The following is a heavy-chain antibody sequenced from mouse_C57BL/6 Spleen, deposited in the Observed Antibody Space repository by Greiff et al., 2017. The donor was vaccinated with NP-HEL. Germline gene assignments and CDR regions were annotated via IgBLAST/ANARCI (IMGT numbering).Heavy chain of an antibody. CDR2: IDPSDSYT. CDR1: GYTFTSYW. Sequence: VQLQQPGAELVMPGASVKLSCKASGYTFTSYWMHWVKQRPGQGLEWIGEIDPSDSYTNYNQKFKGKSTLTVDKSSSTAYMQLSSLTSEDSAVYYCARWRDYDVDYAMDYWGQGTSVTVSS. V-gene: IGHV1-69*01. J-gene: IGHJ4*01. D-gene: IGHD2-4*01. CDR3: ARWRDYDVDYAMDY.